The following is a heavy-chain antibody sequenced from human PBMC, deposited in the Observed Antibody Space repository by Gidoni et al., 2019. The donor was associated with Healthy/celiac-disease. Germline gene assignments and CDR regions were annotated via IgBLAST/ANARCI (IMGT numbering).Heavy chain of an antibody. D-gene: IGHD3-10*01. CDR2: IYYSGST. J-gene: IGHJ4*02. V-gene: IGHV4-31*03. Sequence: QVQLQESGPGLVKPSQTLSLTCTVTGGSISSGGYYWSWIRQHPGKGLEWIGYIYYSGSTYYNPSLKSRVTISVDTSKNQFSLKLSSVTAADTAVYYCARLVTMVRGAVDYWGQGTLVTVSS. CDR3: ARLVTMVRGAVDY. CDR1: GGSISSGGYY.